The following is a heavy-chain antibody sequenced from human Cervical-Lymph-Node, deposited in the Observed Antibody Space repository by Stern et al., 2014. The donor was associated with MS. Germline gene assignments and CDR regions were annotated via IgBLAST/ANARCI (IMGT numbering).Heavy chain of an antibody. CDR2: LYYSGNT. Sequence: QVQLQQSGPGLVKPSETLSLTCTVSGGSISSNYWSWIRQPPGKGLEWIGYLYYSGNTNYNPSLKSRVTTSVDTSKNQFSLSLSPVTAADTAVYYCARNGPPRRRDDSNHPNFDYWGPGTLVAVSS. D-gene: IGHD5-24*01. CDR1: GGSISSNY. CDR3: ARNGPPRRRDDSNHPNFDY. V-gene: IGHV4-59*08. J-gene: IGHJ4*02.